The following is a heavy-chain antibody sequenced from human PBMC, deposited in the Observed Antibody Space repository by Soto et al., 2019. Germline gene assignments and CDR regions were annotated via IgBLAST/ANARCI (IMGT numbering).Heavy chain of an antibody. D-gene: IGHD3-22*01. CDR1: GFTFSNAW. Sequence: GSLRLSCAASGFTFSNAWMNWVRQAPGKGLEWVGRIKSKTDGGTTDYAAPVKGRFTISRDDSKNTLYLQMNSLKTEDTAVYNCTTGYQPYYYDSSGYYMFDYWGQGTLVTVSS. V-gene: IGHV3-15*07. CDR3: TTGYQPYYYDSSGYYMFDY. J-gene: IGHJ4*02. CDR2: IKSKTDGGTT.